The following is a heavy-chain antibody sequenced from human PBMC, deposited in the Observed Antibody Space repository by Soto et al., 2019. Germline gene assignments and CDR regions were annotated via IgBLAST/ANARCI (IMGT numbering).Heavy chain of an antibody. CDR2: IWYDGSNK. Sequence: GGSLRLSCAASGFTFSSYGMHWVRQAPGKGLEWVAVIWYDGSNKYYADSVKGRFTISRDNSKNTLYLQMNSLRAEDTAVYYCARDGYCSSTSCYSLGGWEQIPYLAYWGQGTLVTVSS. CDR1: GFTFSSYG. J-gene: IGHJ4*02. D-gene: IGHD2-2*03. CDR3: ARDGYCSSTSCYSLGGWEQIPYLAY. V-gene: IGHV3-33*01.